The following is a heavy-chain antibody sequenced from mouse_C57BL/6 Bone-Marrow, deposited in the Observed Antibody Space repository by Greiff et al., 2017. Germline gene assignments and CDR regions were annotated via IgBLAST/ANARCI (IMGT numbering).Heavy chain of an antibody. V-gene: IGHV1-69*01. CDR3: AREGFITTVPFAY. Sequence: VQLPESGAELVMPGASVKLSCKASGYTFTSYWMHWVKQRPGQGLEWIGEIDPSDSYTNYNQKFKGKSTLTVDQSSSTAYMQLSSLTSEDAAVYYCAREGFITTVPFAYWGQGTLVNDAA. CDR1: GYTFTSYW. CDR2: IDPSDSYT. D-gene: IGHD1-1*01. J-gene: IGHJ3*01.